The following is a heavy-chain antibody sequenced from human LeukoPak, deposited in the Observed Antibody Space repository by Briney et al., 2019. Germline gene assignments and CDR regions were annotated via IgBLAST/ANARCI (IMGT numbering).Heavy chain of an antibody. CDR2: ISNSGST. CDR1: GGSIGGDY. J-gene: IGHJ6*02. D-gene: IGHD6-13*01. CDR3: ARGYSSSWHYYYGMDV. Sequence: SETLSLTCSVSGGSIGGDYWNWIRQPPGKGLEWIGYISNSGSTNYNPSLKSRVTISVDTSKNQFSLRLSSVTAADTAVYYCARGYSSSWHYYYGMDVWGQGTTVTVSS. V-gene: IGHV4-59*08.